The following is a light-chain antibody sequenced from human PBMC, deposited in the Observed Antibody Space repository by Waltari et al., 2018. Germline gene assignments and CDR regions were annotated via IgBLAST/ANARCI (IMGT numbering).Light chain of an antibody. V-gene: IGKV3-15*01. CDR3: QQYNSWPLT. Sequence: EIMMTQSPVTLSVSPGERATLSCRARQSINNNLARYQQNPGQAPRLLIYGASTRATGIPARFSGIGSGTEFTLTISSLQSEDFAVYYCQQYNSWPLTFGGGTKVEIK. CDR2: GAS. CDR1: QSINNN. J-gene: IGKJ4*01.